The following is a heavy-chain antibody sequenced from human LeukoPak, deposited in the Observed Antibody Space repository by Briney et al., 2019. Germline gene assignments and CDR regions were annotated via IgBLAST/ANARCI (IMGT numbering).Heavy chain of an antibody. CDR1: GYTFTGYY. CDR3: ARWTTTYLDY. V-gene: IGHV1-2*02. J-gene: IGHJ4*02. D-gene: IGHD4-11*01. Sequence: ASVKVSCKASGYTFTGYYMHWVRQAPGQGLEWMGWINPNSGGTNYAQKFQGRVTMTTDTSTITVYMELSSLRSEDTAVYYCARWTTTYLDYWGQGTLVTVSS. CDR2: INPNSGGT.